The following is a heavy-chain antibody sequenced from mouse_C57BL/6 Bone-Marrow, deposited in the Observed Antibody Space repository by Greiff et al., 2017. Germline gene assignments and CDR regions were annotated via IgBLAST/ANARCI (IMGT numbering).Heavy chain of an antibody. CDR1: GFTFSSYA. V-gene: IGHV5-4*03. CDR2: ISDGGSYT. J-gene: IGHJ2*01. CDR3: ARGGYFDY. Sequence: EVKLMESGGGLVKPGGSLKLSCAASGFTFSSYAMSWVRQTPEKRLEWVATISDGGSYTYYPVNVKGRFTISRDKAKNNLYLQMSHLKAEDTAMYYCARGGYFDYWGQGTTLTVSS. D-gene: IGHD1-1*02.